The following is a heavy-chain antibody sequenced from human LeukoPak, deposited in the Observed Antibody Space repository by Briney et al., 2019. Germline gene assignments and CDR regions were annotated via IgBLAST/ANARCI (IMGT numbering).Heavy chain of an antibody. Sequence: SETLSLTCAVYGGSFSGYYWSWIRQPPGKGLEWIGEINHSGSTNYNPSLKSRVTISVDASKNQFSLKLSSVTAADTAVYYCASEPQLGYCSGGSCFAFDPWGQGTLVTVSS. J-gene: IGHJ5*02. CDR2: INHSGST. CDR3: ASEPQLGYCSGGSCFAFDP. CDR1: GGSFSGYY. V-gene: IGHV4-34*01. D-gene: IGHD2-15*01.